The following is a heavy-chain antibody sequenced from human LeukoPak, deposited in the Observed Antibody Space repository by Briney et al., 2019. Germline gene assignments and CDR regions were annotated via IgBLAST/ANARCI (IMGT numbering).Heavy chain of an antibody. CDR1: GYTFTGYY. D-gene: IGHD3-22*01. CDR3: AADPSYSSGYRYYFDY. J-gene: IGHJ4*02. Sequence: GASVKVSCKASGYTFTGYYMHWVRQAPGQGLEWMGWINPNSGGTNYAQKFQGRVTMTRDTSISTAYMELSSLRSEDTAVYYCAADPSYSSGYRYYFDYWGQGTLVTVSS. CDR2: INPNSGGT. V-gene: IGHV1-2*02.